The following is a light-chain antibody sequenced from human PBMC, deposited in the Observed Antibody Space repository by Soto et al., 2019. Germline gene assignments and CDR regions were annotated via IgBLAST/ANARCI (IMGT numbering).Light chain of an antibody. CDR3: QHYTLYSGP. J-gene: IGKJ5*01. Sequence: IRMTQSPSTLSASVGDRVTITCRASDNIFTYVAWYQHRAGGAPKLLIFDASTLQSGVPPRFSGGGSGTDFTLTITGLQPEDSASYYCQHYTLYSGPVGQGTRLESK. CDR1: DNIFTY. V-gene: IGKV1-5*01. CDR2: DAS.